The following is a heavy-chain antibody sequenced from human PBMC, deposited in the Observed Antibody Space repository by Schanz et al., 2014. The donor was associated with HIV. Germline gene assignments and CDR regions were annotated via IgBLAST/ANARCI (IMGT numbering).Heavy chain of an antibody. Sequence: QVQLVQSGAEVKKPGASVKVSCKASGYTFTGYYMHWVRQAPGQGLEWMGWINPNSGDTNYAQKFQGRVTMTRDTSISTAYMELSRLRSDDTAVYYCARGPKWEGLMDVWGQGTTVIVSS. J-gene: IGHJ6*02. CDR3: ARGPKWEGLMDV. CDR2: INPNSGDT. CDR1: GYTFTGYY. V-gene: IGHV1-2*02. D-gene: IGHD1-26*01.